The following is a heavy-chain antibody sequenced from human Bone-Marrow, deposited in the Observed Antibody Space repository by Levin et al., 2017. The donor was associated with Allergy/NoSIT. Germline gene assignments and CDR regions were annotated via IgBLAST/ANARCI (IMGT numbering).Heavy chain of an antibody. V-gene: IGHV4-39*01. J-gene: IGHJ4*02. CDR3: ARPLSRGGTPFDY. CDR2: IYYSGTT. D-gene: IGHD2-2*01. Sequence: SETLSLTCTVSGGSISSSSYYWGWIRQPPGKGLEWIGSIYYSGTTYYNPSLKSRVTISVDTSKNQFSLKLTSVTATDSAVYYCARPLSRGGTPFDYWGQGTLVTVSS. CDR1: GGSISSSSYY.